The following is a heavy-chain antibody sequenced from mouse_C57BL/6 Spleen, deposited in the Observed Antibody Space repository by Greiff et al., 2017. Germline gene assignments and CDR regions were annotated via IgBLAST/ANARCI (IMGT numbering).Heavy chain of an antibody. V-gene: IGHV1-81*01. CDR3: ARTIYDGYYDAMDY. CDR2: IYPRSGNT. Sequence: VKLQESGAELARPGASVKLSCKASGYTFTSYGISWVKQRTGQGLEWIGEIYPRSGNTYYNEKFKGKDTLTADKSSCTAYMELRSLTSEDSAVYFCARTIYDGYYDAMDYWGQGTSVTVSS. D-gene: IGHD2-3*01. J-gene: IGHJ4*01. CDR1: GYTFTSYG.